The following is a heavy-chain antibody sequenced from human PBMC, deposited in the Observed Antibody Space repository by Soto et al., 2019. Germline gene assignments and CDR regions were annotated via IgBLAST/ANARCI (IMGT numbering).Heavy chain of an antibody. Sequence: QVQLVESGGGVVQPGRSLRLSCAASGFTFSSYGMHWVRQAPGKGLEWVAVISYDGGNKYYADSVKGRFTISRDNSKNTLYLQMNSLRAEDTAVYYCAKDLGGYSSLMRFDPWGQGTLVTVSS. D-gene: IGHD6-13*01. CDR2: ISYDGGNK. CDR1: GFTFSSYG. V-gene: IGHV3-30*18. J-gene: IGHJ5*02. CDR3: AKDLGGYSSLMRFDP.